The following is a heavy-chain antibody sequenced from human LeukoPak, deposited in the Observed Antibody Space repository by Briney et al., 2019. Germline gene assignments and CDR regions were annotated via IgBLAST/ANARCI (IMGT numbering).Heavy chain of an antibody. CDR2: IGSSGSTI. Sequence: GGSLRLSCAASGFTVSSNYMSWVRQAPGKGLEWVAYIGSSGSTIYYADSVKGRFTISRDNAKKSLYLQMNSLRAEDTAVYYCARGARPVAMRNYFDYWGQGTLVTVSS. D-gene: IGHD2-2*01. CDR3: ARGARPVAMRNYFDY. V-gene: IGHV3-11*01. J-gene: IGHJ4*02. CDR1: GFTVSSNY.